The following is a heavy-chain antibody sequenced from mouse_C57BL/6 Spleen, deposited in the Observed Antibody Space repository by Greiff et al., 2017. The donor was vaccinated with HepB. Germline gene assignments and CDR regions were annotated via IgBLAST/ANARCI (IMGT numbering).Heavy chain of an antibody. CDR3: RAYYGYDEWYYAMDY. Sequence: EVMLVESGGGLVQPGGSMKLSCAASGFTFSDAWMDWVRQSPEKGLEWVAEIRNKANNHATYYAESVKGRFTISRDDSKSSVYLQMNSLRAEDTGIYYCRAYYGYDEWYYAMDYWGQGTSVTVSS. V-gene: IGHV6-6*01. CDR1: GFTFSDAW. J-gene: IGHJ4*01. CDR2: IRNKANNHAT. D-gene: IGHD2-9*01.